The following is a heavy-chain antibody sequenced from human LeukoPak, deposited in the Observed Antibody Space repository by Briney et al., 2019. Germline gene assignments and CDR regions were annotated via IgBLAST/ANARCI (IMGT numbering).Heavy chain of an antibody. D-gene: IGHD3-16*02. V-gene: IGHV4-61*08. Sequence: SETLSLTCTVSGGSISSADYYWSWIRQPPGKGLEWIGYIYYSGSTNYNPSLKSRVTISVDTSKNQFSLKLSSVTAADTAVYYCARVVIKSWFDPWGQGTLVTVSS. CDR1: GGSISSADYY. J-gene: IGHJ5*02. CDR3: ARVVIKSWFDP. CDR2: IYYSGST.